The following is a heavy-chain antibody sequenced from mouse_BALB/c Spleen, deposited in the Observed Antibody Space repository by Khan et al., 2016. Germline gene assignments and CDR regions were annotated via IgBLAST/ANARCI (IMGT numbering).Heavy chain of an antibody. D-gene: IGHD2-2*01. CDR1: GFTFSNYA. Sequence: EVELVESGGGLVKPGGSLKLSCAASGFTFSNYAMSWVRQTPEKRLEWVASISSGGSTYYPDSVKGRFTISRDNARNILYLQMSSLRSEDTAMYXCARGMSGYPYYAMDDWGQGTSVTVSS. J-gene: IGHJ4*01. CDR3: ARGMSGYPYYAMDD. CDR2: ISSGGST. V-gene: IGHV5-6-5*01.